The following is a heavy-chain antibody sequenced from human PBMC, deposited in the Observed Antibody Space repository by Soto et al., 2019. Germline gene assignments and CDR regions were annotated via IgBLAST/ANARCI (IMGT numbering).Heavy chain of an antibody. CDR2: IYSTGTTT. Sequence: SETLSLTCTVSGDSISSGSYYWVWVRQPPGEGLEWIGSIYSTGTTTYYSQSLKSRVTISVDTSRDQFSLNLRSMTAADTAVYYCARPTSTDLRDPFDIWGQGIMVTVS. CDR3: ARPTSTDLRDPFDI. J-gene: IGHJ3*02. CDR1: GDSISSGSYY. D-gene: IGHD4-17*01. V-gene: IGHV4-39*01.